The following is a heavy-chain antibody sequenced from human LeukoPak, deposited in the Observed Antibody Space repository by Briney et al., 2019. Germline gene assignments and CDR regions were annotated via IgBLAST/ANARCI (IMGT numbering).Heavy chain of an antibody. CDR2: MYSDGDT. V-gene: IGHV3-66*01. J-gene: IGHJ6*02. Sequence: GGSLRLSCAASGLSVSSNYMNWVRQAPGKGLEWVSVMYSDGDTNYADSVKGRFTISRDKARNTLYLQMNSLRAEDTAVYYCASQKGYGLDVWGRGTTVTVSS. CDR1: GLSVSSNY. CDR3: ASQKGYGLDV.